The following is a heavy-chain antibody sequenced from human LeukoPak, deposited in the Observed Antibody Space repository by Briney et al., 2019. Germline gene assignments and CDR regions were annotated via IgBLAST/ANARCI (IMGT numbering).Heavy chain of an antibody. CDR1: GFTFDDYG. CDR3: ARGTLKAAATDFDY. V-gene: IGHV3-20*04. CDR2: INWNGGST. J-gene: IGHJ4*02. Sequence: PGGSLRLSCAASGFTFDDYGMSWVRQAPGKGLEWVSGINWNGGSTGYADSVKGRFTISRDNAKNSMYLQTNSLRAEDTALYYCARGTLKAAATDFDYWGQGTLVTVSS. D-gene: IGHD6-13*01.